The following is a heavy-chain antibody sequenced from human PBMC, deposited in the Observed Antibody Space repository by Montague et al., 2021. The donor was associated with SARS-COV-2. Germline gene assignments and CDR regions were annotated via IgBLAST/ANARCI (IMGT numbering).Heavy chain of an antibody. CDR2: IYIGGGT. CDR3: ARDVGKGFSGYETEGGFDY. J-gene: IGHJ4*02. V-gene: IGHV4-39*07. Sequence: SETLSLTCTVSGGSISSSNYLWCWIHQPPEKRLEWIGSIYIGGGTYYNPSLKRRVTISVDTSKHHFSLKLTSVTAADTAVYYCARDVGKGFSGYETEGGFDYWGQGTPVTVSS. D-gene: IGHD5-12*01. CDR1: GGSISSSNYL.